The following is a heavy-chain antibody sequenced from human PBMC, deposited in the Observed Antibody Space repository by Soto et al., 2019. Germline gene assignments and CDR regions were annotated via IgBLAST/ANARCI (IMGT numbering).Heavy chain of an antibody. Sequence: ASVKVSCKASGYTFTSSGISWLRQAPGQGLEWMGWISTYNGDTNDAPKFQDRVTMTIDRSTSTAYMELRSLRSDDAAVYCCARAGAAPYYYYGMDVWGQGTRVTVSS. J-gene: IGHJ6*02. CDR1: GYTFTSSG. V-gene: IGHV1-18*01. CDR2: ISTYNGDT. D-gene: IGHD2-15*01. CDR3: ARAGAAPYYYYGMDV.